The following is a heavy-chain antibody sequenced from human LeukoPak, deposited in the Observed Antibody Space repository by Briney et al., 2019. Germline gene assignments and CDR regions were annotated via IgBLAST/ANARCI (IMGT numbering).Heavy chain of an antibody. Sequence: GGSLRLSCAASGFTFSSYSMNWVRQAPGKGLEWASSISSSSSYIYYADSVKGRFTISRDNAKNSLYLQMNSLRAEDTAVYYCARTTGYSSGWADYWGQGTLVTVSS. CDR1: GFTFSSYS. D-gene: IGHD6-19*01. CDR2: ISSSSSYI. V-gene: IGHV3-21*01. J-gene: IGHJ4*02. CDR3: ARTTGYSSGWADY.